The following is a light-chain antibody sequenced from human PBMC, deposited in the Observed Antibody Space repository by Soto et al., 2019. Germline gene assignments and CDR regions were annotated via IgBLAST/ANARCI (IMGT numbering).Light chain of an antibody. Sequence: EIVMTQSPATLSVSPGERATLSCRASRSVSSNLAWYQQKPGQAPRPLIYGASTRAIGIPARFSGSGSGTEFTLTISSLQSEDFAIYYCQQYNNWPPYTFGQGTKLEIK. CDR1: RSVSSN. V-gene: IGKV3-15*01. J-gene: IGKJ2*01. CDR3: QQYNNWPPYT. CDR2: GAS.